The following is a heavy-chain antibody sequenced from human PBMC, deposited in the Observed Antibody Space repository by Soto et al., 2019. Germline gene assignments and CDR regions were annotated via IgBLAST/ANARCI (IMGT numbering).Heavy chain of an antibody. Sequence: SSVKGSVNASGGTFSSYAISWVRQAPGQVLDCIGGIIPIFGTANYAKTFEGRVPITADESTSPAYMELSRLRSEDTAVYYRPTRGRFRPDYDFWIGDNWFKPWGQGTLVNVSS. CDR3: PTRGRFRPDYDFWIGDNWFKP. CDR1: GGTFSSYA. CDR2: IIPIFGTA. J-gene: IGHJ5*02. V-gene: IGHV1-69*13. D-gene: IGHD3-3*01.